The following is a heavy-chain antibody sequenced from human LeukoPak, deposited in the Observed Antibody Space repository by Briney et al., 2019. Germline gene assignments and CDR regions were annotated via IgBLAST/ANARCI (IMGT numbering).Heavy chain of an antibody. Sequence: GGSLRLSCAASGFTFSSYAMSWVRQAPGKGLEWVSAISGSGGSTYYADSVKGRFTISRDNSKNTLYLQMNSLRAEDTAVYYCAKGIMVRGVIRRYYYYCMDVWGKGTTVTVSS. V-gene: IGHV3-23*01. D-gene: IGHD3-10*01. CDR2: ISGSGGST. J-gene: IGHJ6*03. CDR1: GFTFSSYA. CDR3: AKGIMVRGVIRRYYYYCMDV.